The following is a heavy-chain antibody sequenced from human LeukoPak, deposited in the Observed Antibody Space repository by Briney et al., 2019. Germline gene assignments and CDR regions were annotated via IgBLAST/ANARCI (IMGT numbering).Heavy chain of an antibody. J-gene: IGHJ6*03. V-gene: IGHV3-73*01. Sequence: GGSLKLSCAASGFTFSGSAMHWVRQASGKGLEWVGRIRSKANSYATAYAASVKGRFTISRDDSKNTAYLQMNSLKTEDTAVYYCTVDIVVVPAANVNYYMDVWGKGTTVTVSS. CDR3: TVDIVVVPAANVNYYMDV. CDR2: IRSKANSYAT. CDR1: GFTFSGSA. D-gene: IGHD2-2*03.